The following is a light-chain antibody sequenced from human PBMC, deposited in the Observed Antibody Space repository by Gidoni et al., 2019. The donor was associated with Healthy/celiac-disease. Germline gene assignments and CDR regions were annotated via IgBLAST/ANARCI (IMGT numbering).Light chain of an antibody. CDR1: QSIGEW. Sequence: DIQMTQSPSTLSDSIGDRVTVTCRASQSIGEWLAWYQQKPGEAPKLLIYKASRLESGVQSRFSGSGSGTEFTLTINSLQPDDFATYYCHHYSNLWTFGQGSKVDIK. CDR2: KAS. J-gene: IGKJ1*01. CDR3: HHYSNLWT. V-gene: IGKV1-5*03.